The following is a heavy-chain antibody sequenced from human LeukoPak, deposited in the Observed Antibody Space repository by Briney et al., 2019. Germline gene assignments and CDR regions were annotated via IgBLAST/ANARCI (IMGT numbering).Heavy chain of an antibody. CDR1: GVTFSSYG. Sequence: PGGALRLSCAASGVTFSSYGMHWVRQAPGKGLEGGAVICYDGSNKYYADSLKGRFAISRDNTKNTLYLQMNSLRAADMAVYYCARDRVPKRIAVAGTVDYWGQGTLVTVSS. V-gene: IGHV3-33*01. CDR2: ICYDGSNK. D-gene: IGHD6-19*01. CDR3: ARDRVPKRIAVAGTVDY. J-gene: IGHJ4*02.